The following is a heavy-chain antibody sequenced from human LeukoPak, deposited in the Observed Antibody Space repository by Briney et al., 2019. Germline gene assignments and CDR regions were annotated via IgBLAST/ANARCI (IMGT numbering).Heavy chain of an antibody. V-gene: IGHV3-73*01. D-gene: IGHD4-17*01. CDR2: IKTKVDNYAT. CDR3: TRLAYGDFRFDP. J-gene: IGHJ5*02. CDR1: GWRFSASA. Sequence: VWSLRLSCAASGWRFSASAMHWLRQAPGKELEGVGRIKTKVDNYATAYAAAAKGRSIISRAESKNTAYLQMNSLKTEATAMYFCTRLAYGDFRFDPWGQGTLVTVSS.